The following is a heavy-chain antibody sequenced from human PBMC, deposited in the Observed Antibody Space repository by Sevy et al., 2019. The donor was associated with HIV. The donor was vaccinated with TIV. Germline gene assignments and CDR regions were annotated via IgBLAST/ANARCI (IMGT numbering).Heavy chain of an antibody. CDR1: GYTFSSYR. V-gene: IGHV1-18*01. CDR3: ARAYCSGGRCYSLAY. CDR2: ISPHNGDT. J-gene: IGHJ4*01. Sequence: ASVKVSCKISGYTFSSYRITWVRQAPGQGLECMGWISPHNGDTNYEQKLQGRVTMITDTSTTRAYMELRNLRSDDTAVYYCARAYCSGGRCYSLAYWGQGTLVTVSS. D-gene: IGHD2-15*01.